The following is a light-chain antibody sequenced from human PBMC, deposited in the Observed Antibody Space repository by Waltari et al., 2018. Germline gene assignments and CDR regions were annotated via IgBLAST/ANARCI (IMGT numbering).Light chain of an antibody. CDR1: SSDIGNSNY. CDR3: MSYTTTSTGI. V-gene: IGLV2-14*01. J-gene: IGLJ2*01. CDR2: EVS. Sequence: QSALTQPASVSGSPGQSITISCTGTSSDIGNSNYVSWYQQHPGKAPKLMIYEVSDRPSGVSNRFSGSKSGNTASLTISGLQAEDEADYYCMSYTTTSTGIFGGGTTVTVL.